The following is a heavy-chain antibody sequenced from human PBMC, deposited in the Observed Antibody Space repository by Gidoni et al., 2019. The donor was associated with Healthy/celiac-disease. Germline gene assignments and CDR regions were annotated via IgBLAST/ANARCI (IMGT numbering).Heavy chain of an antibody. CDR3: ARDLGYSSGWFPHY. V-gene: IGHV1-3*01. D-gene: IGHD6-19*01. CDR1: GYPFTSYA. Sequence: QVQLVQSGAEVKKPGASVKVSCKASGYPFTSYAMHWVRQAPGQRLEWMGWINAGNGNTKYSQKFQGRVTITRDTSASTAYMELSSLRSEDTAVYYCARDLGYSSGWFPHYWGQGTLVTVSS. CDR2: INAGNGNT. J-gene: IGHJ4*02.